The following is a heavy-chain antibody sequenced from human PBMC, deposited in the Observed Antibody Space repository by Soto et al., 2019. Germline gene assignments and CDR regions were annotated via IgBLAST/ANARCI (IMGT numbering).Heavy chain of an antibody. CDR2: IYYSGST. Sequence: PSETLSLTCTVSGGSISSGGYYWSWIRQHPGKGLEWIGYIYYSGSTYYNPSLKSRVTISVDTSKNQFSLKLSSVTAADTAVYYCARHKVAYDRLEYWGQGTLVTVSS. CDR3: ARHKVAYDRLEY. D-gene: IGHD3-22*01. CDR1: GGSISSGGYY. V-gene: IGHV4-31*03. J-gene: IGHJ4*02.